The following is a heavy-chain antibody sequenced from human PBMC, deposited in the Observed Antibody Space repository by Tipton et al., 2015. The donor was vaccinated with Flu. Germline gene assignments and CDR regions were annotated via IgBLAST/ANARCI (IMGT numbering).Heavy chain of an antibody. CDR2: ITYDSVNK. CDR1: GFTFSSTQ. D-gene: IGHD5-18*01. CDR3: ASGSWIQY. V-gene: IGHV3-30*04. J-gene: IGHJ4*02. Sequence: SLRFSCVASGFTFSSTQMQWVRQAPGKGLEWVAVITYDSVNKHYVDSVRGRFTISRDNSNNMVHLQMNSLRADDTAVYFCASGSWIQYWGQGTLVTVSS.